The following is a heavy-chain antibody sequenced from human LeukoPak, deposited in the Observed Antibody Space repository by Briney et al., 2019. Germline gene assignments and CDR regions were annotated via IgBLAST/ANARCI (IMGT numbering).Heavy chain of an antibody. V-gene: IGHV3-74*01. D-gene: IGHD1-26*01. CDR3: AKATPILGAAAYYFDY. Sequence: GGSLRLSCAASGFTFSNYWMHWVRQAPGEGLVWVSRINSDGSTTTYADSVKGRFTISRDNAKNTLYLQMNSLRAEDMAVYYCAKATPILGAAAYYFDYWGQGTLVTVSS. J-gene: IGHJ4*02. CDR2: INSDGSTT. CDR1: GFTFSNYW.